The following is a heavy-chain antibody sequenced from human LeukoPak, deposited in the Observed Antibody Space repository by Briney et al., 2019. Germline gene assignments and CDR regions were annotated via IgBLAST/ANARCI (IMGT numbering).Heavy chain of an antibody. CDR3: ASTTPLGDFDY. Sequence: GGSLRLSCAASGFTFSSYAMSWVRQAPGKGLEWVAVISCDGSNKYYADSVKGRFTISRDNSKNTLYLQMNSLRAEDTAVYYCASTTPLGDFDYWGQGTLVTVSS. CDR1: GFTFSSYA. J-gene: IGHJ4*02. CDR2: ISCDGSNK. D-gene: IGHD7-27*01. V-gene: IGHV3-30-3*02.